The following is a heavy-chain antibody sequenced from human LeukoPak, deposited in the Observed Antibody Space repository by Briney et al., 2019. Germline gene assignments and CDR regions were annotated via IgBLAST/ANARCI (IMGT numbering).Heavy chain of an antibody. D-gene: IGHD3-22*01. Sequence: GGPLRLSCAASGFTFNDYGMSWVRQGPGKGLEWVSGINWNGGTTGYADSVRGRFTISRDNAKNSLYLQMNSLRAEDTALYYCARDKHYYDSSNYVWGQGTLVTVSS. CDR3: ARDKHYYDSSNYV. CDR1: GFTFNDYG. CDR2: INWNGGTT. V-gene: IGHV3-20*04. J-gene: IGHJ4*02.